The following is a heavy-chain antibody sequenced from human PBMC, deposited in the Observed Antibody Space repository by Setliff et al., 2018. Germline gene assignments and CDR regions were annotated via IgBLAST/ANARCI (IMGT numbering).Heavy chain of an antibody. CDR2: IRYDGSNK. Sequence: GGSLRLSCAASGFTFSSDPMNWVRQAPGKGLEWVAFIRYDGSNKYYADSVKGRFTISRDNSKNTLYLQMNSLRAEDTAVYYCAKAVYLWFGELSGYFDYWGQGTLVTVSS. CDR1: GFTFSSDP. V-gene: IGHV3-30*02. CDR3: AKAVYLWFGELSGYFDY. D-gene: IGHD3-10*01. J-gene: IGHJ4*02.